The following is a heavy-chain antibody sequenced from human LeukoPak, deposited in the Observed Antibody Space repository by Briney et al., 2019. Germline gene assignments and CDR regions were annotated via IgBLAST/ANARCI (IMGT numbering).Heavy chain of an antibody. D-gene: IGHD3-10*01. Sequence: GASVKVSCKASGYTFTSYYMHWVRQAPGQGLEWMGIINPSGGSTSYAQKFQGRVTMTRDMSTSTVYMELSSLRSEDTAVYYCARHPLTMVRALQPSYFDYWGQGTLVTVSS. CDR3: ARHPLTMVRALQPSYFDY. CDR2: INPSGGST. J-gene: IGHJ4*02. CDR1: GYTFTSYY. V-gene: IGHV1-46*01.